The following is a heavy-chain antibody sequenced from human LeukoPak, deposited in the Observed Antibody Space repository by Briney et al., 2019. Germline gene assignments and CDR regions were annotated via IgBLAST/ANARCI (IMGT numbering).Heavy chain of an antibody. CDR3: ASPHYYDSSGYYDDAFDI. J-gene: IGHJ3*02. CDR2: INPSGGST. CDR1: GYTFTSYY. Sequence: PSVKVSCKASGYTFTSYYMHWVRQAPGQGLEWMGIINPSGGSTSYAQKFQGRVTMTRDTSTSTVYMELSSLRSEDTAVYYCASPHYYDSSGYYDDAFDIWGQGTMVTISS. D-gene: IGHD3-22*01. V-gene: IGHV1-46*01.